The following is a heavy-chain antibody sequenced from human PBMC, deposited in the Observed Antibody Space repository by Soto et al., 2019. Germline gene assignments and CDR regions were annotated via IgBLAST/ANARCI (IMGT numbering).Heavy chain of an antibody. CDR3: ARDGGWLQPYYFDY. Sequence: GGSLRLSCAASGFTFSSYEMNWVRQAPGKGLEWVSYISSSGSTIYYADSVKGRFTISRDNAKNSLYLQMNSLRAEDTAVYYCARDGGWLQPYYFDYWGQGTLVTVSS. J-gene: IGHJ4*02. D-gene: IGHD3-16*01. CDR2: ISSSGSTI. CDR1: GFTFSSYE. V-gene: IGHV3-48*03.